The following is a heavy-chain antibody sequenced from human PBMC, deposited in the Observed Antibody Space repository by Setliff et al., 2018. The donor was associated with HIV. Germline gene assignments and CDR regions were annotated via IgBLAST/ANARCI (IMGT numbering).Heavy chain of an antibody. CDR1: GYTFTSYA. V-gene: IGHV1-3*01. CDR3: ARVPRLGVPSDAFDI. Sequence: ASVKVSCKASGYTFTSYAMHWVRQAPGQRLEWMGWINAGNGNTKYAQKFQGRVTITADESTSTAYMELSSLRSEDTALYYCARVPRLGVPSDAFDIWGQGTMVTVSS. CDR2: INAGNGNT. J-gene: IGHJ3*02. D-gene: IGHD1-26*01.